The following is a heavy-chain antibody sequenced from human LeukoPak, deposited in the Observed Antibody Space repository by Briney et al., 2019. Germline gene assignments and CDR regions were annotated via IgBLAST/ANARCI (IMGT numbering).Heavy chain of an antibody. J-gene: IGHJ4*02. CDR1: GGSISSGPYY. V-gene: IGHV4-39*07. D-gene: IGHD6-6*01. Sequence: SETLSLTCTVSGGSISSGPYYWGWIRQPPGKGLEWIGSIYYSGTTYYNPSLKSRVTISVDTSKNQFSLKLTSVTAADTAVYYCARRMYGSSFDYWGQGTLVTVSS. CDR3: ARRMYGSSFDY. CDR2: IYYSGTT.